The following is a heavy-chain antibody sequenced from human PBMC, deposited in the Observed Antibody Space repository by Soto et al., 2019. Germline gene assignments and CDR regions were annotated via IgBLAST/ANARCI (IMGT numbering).Heavy chain of an antibody. CDR1: GYTFSDHY. CDR2: INPNSGGT. CDR3: ARDVIVGAPWGMEV. V-gene: IGHV1-2*02. Sequence: ASVKFSCKTSGYTFSDHYTHWVRQAPGQGLEWMGWINPNSGGTGYAEKFQGRVTMTRDTSISTAYMELSRLRSDDTAVYYCARDVIVGAPWGMEVWGQGTTVTVSS. D-gene: IGHD1-26*01. J-gene: IGHJ6*02.